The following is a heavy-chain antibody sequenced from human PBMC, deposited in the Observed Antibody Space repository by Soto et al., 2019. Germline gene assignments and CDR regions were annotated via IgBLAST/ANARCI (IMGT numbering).Heavy chain of an antibody. CDR1: GFTFSSYA. J-gene: IGHJ6*02. V-gene: IGHV3-23*01. CDR2: ISGSGGST. D-gene: IGHD6-13*01. Sequence: GGSLRLSCAASGFTFSSYAMSWVRQAPGKGLEWVSAISGSGGSTYYADSVKGRFTISRDNSKNTLYLQMNSLRAGDTAVYYCAKGLIAALYYYYGMDVWGQGTTVTVSS. CDR3: AKGLIAALYYYYGMDV.